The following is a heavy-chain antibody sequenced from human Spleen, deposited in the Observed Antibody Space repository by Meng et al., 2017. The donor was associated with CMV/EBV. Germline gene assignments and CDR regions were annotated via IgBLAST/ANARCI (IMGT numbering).Heavy chain of an antibody. Sequence: VYGGSFTGYYWTSIRQPPGKRLEWIGEIDHTERTTDNPSLKQRVTISIDTSKNQFSLRLTSVTAADTAVYYCARIRWLQFPGAFDVWGQGIMVTVSS. D-gene: IGHD5-24*01. V-gene: IGHV4-34*01. CDR1: GGSFTGYY. CDR3: ARIRWLQFPGAFDV. CDR2: IDHTERT. J-gene: IGHJ3*01.